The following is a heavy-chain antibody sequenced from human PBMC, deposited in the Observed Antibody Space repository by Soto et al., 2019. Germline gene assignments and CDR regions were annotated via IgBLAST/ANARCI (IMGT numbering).Heavy chain of an antibody. D-gene: IGHD6-19*01. Sequence: QVQLVESGGGVVQPGRSLRLSCAASGFTFSSYAMHWVRQAPGKGLVWVAVISYDGSNKYHADSVKGRFTISRDNSKNTLYLQMNSLRAEDTAVYYCARGGSGWYKAGMDVWGQGSKVTVSS. V-gene: IGHV3-30-3*01. CDR2: ISYDGSNK. J-gene: IGHJ6*02. CDR3: ARGGSGWYKAGMDV. CDR1: GFTFSSYA.